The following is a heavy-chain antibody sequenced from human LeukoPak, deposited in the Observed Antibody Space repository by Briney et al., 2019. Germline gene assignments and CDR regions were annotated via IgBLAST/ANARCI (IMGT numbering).Heavy chain of an antibody. D-gene: IGHD3-3*01. CDR3: ATVSGGGWFDP. CDR2: ISNDGSKK. V-gene: IGHV3-30*03. CDR1: GFTFSSYG. J-gene: IGHJ5*02. Sequence: GGSLRLSCAASGFTFSSYGMHWVRQAPGKGLDWVAVISNDGSKKYYADSVKGRFTISRDNSKNTLYLQMNSLRAEDTAVYYCATVSGGGWFDPWGQGTLVTVSS.